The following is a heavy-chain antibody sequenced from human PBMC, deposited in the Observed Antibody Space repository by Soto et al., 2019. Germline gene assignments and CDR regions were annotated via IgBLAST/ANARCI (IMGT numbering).Heavy chain of an antibody. J-gene: IGHJ6*02. Sequence: PGGSLRLSCAASGFTFSSYAMHWVRQAPGKGLEWVAVISYDGSNKYYADSVKGRFTISRDNSKNTLYLQMNSLRAEDTAVYYCARDAAITMVRGVLLGPYYYYAMDVWGQGTTVTVSS. CDR2: ISYDGSNK. CDR3: ARDAAITMVRGVLLGPYYYYAMDV. D-gene: IGHD3-10*01. V-gene: IGHV3-30-3*01. CDR1: GFTFSSYA.